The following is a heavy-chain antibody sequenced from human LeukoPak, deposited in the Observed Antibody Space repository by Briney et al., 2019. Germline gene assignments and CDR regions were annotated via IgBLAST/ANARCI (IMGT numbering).Heavy chain of an antibody. Sequence: GGSLRLSCAASGFTFSSYSMNWVRQAPGKGLEWVSYISSSSSTIYCADSVKGRFTISRDNAKNSLYLQMDSLRDEDTAVYYCASQYSSSWYWFDPWGQGTRVTVSS. D-gene: IGHD6-13*01. V-gene: IGHV3-48*02. CDR2: ISSSSSTI. J-gene: IGHJ5*02. CDR3: ASQYSSSWYWFDP. CDR1: GFTFSSYS.